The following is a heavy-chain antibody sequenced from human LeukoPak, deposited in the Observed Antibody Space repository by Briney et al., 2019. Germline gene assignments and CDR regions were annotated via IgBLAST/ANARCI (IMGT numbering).Heavy chain of an antibody. D-gene: IGHD6-6*01. CDR1: GGSFSGYY. Sequence: SETLSLTCAVYGGSFSGYYWSWIRQPPGKGLEWIGEINHSGSTNYNPSLKSRVTISVDTSKNQFSLKLSSVTAADTAVYYCARGPADGSSFPFDYWGQGTLVTVSS. J-gene: IGHJ4*02. V-gene: IGHV4-34*01. CDR2: INHSGST. CDR3: ARGPADGSSFPFDY.